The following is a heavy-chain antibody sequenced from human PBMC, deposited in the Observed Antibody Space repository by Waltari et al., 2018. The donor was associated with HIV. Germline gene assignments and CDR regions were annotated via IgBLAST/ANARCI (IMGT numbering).Heavy chain of an antibody. CDR1: GGSISSGNYY. CDR2: INTSGST. CDR3: ARDVVVVATRCFDS. Sequence: QVQLQESGPGLVKPSQTLSLTCTASGGSISSGNYYWSWIRQPAGKGLEWIGRINTSGSTNYNPSLKSRVTISVDTSKNQFSLKLTSVTAADTAVYFCARDVVVVATRCFDSWVQGALVT. J-gene: IGHJ5*01. D-gene: IGHD2-15*01. V-gene: IGHV4-61*02.